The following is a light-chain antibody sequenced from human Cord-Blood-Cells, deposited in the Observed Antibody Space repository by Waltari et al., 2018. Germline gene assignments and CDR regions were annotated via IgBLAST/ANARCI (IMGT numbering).Light chain of an antibody. CDR3: QSYDSSYLWL. Sequence: NFMLTQTHSVSEAPGKTVTISCTRSSGSIASNYVQWYQQRPGSAPATVMYEDNQRPSGVPDRFSGSIDSSSNSASLPISGLKTEDEADCCCQSYDSSYLWLFGGGTKLAVL. CDR2: EDN. V-gene: IGLV6-57*03. J-gene: IGLJ3*02. CDR1: SGSIASNY.